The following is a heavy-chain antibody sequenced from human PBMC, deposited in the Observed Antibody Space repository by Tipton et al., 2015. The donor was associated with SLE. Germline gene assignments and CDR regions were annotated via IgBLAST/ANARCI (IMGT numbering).Heavy chain of an antibody. V-gene: IGHV4-39*07. CDR3: AGRGWSGADY. Sequence: TLSLTCTVSGGSISSSSYYWGWIRQPPGKGLEWIGSIYYSGSTYYNPSLKSRVTISVDTSKNQFSLKLSSVTAADTAVYYCAGRGWSGADYWGQGTLVTVSS. J-gene: IGHJ4*02. CDR2: IYYSGST. D-gene: IGHD3-3*01. CDR1: GGSISSSSYY.